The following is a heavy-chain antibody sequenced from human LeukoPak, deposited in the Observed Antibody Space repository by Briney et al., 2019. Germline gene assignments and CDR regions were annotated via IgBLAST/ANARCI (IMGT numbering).Heavy chain of an antibody. D-gene: IGHD6-13*01. CDR3: GRLAHNAWYAVDY. V-gene: IGHV3-48*01. J-gene: IGHJ4*02. CDR1: GFTFSSYS. Sequence: SGGSLRLSCAASGFTFSSYSMNWVRQAPGKGLEWVSYISSSSSTIYYADSVKGRFTISRDNAKNSLYLQMNSLRVEDTAVYYCGRLAHNAWYAVDYWGQGTLVTVSS. CDR2: ISSSSSTI.